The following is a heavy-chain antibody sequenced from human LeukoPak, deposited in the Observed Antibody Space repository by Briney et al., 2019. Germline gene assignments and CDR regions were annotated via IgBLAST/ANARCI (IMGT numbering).Heavy chain of an antibody. CDR2: IREDGSEK. CDR3: ARPLNWNYDSLDY. V-gene: IGHV3-7*01. D-gene: IGHD1-7*01. CDR1: GFTFNKHW. J-gene: IGHJ4*02. Sequence: GGSLRLSCAASGFTFNKHWMSWVRQAKGKGLECVAKIREDGSEKHYVDSVKGRFSISRDNAKNSLFLQMNSLKAEDTAVYYCARPLNWNYDSLDYWGQGTLVTVSS.